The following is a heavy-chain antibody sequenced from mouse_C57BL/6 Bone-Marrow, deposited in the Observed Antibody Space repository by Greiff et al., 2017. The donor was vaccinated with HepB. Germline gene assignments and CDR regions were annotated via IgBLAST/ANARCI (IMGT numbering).Heavy chain of an antibody. J-gene: IGHJ1*03. CDR1: GFTFSSYA. CDR3: ARGGPTIVTTWYFDV. D-gene: IGHD2-5*01. V-gene: IGHV5-4*01. Sequence: EVQLKESGGGLVKPGGSLKLSCAASGFTFSSYAMSWVRQTPEKRLEWVATISDGGSYTYYPDNVKGRFTISRDNAKNNLYLQMSHLKSEDTAMYYGARGGPTIVTTWYFDVWGTGTTVTVSS. CDR2: ISDGGSYT.